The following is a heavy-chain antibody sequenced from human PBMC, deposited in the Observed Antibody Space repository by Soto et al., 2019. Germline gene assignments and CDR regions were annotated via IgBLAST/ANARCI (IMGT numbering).Heavy chain of an antibody. CDR1: GFTFSSYG. V-gene: IGHV3-33*01. CDR3: ARDRSGWTLDY. J-gene: IGHJ4*02. D-gene: IGHD6-19*01. Sequence: GGSLRLSCASSGFTFSSYGMHWVRQAPGKGLEWVAVIWYDGSNTYYADSVKGRFTISRDNSKNTLYLQMNSLSAEDTAVYYCARDRSGWTLDYWGQGTLVTV. CDR2: IWYDGSNT.